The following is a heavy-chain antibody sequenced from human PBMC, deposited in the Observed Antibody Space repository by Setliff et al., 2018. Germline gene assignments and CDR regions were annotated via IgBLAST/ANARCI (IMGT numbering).Heavy chain of an antibody. J-gene: IGHJ5*02. CDR2: IIPIFGTA. Sequence: SVKVSCKASGYTFTGYYMHWVRQAPGQGLEWMGRIIPIFGTANYAQKFQGRVTITAGKSTSTAHMELSSLRSEDTAVYYCAREKGPAAHWNWFDPWGQGTLVTVSS. D-gene: IGHD2-2*01. V-gene: IGHV1-69*06. CDR3: AREKGPAAHWNWFDP. CDR1: GYTFTGYY.